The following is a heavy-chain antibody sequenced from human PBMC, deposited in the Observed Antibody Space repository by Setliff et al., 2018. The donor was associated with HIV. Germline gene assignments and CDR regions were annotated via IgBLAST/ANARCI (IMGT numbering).Heavy chain of an antibody. CDR1: GGSVDSRHYY. V-gene: IGHV4-39*01. J-gene: IGHJ3*02. CDR3: ARPTTGLGGGAAFDI. Sequence: SETLSLTCAVSGGSVDSRHYYWGWIRQPPGKGLEWIGNILYGGTTYYTPSPKSRVSISVDTSRNQFSLRLNSVTAADTAVYYCARPTTGLGGGAAFDIWGQGTMVTVSS. CDR2: ILYGGTT. D-gene: IGHD2-8*01.